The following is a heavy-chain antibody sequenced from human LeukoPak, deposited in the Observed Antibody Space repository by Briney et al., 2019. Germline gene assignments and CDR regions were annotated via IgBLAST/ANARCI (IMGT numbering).Heavy chain of an antibody. CDR3: ATGGWYGTWFDP. J-gene: IGHJ5*02. CDR1: GYTFTNYY. CDR2: ITPSGGST. Sequence: ASVKVSCKASGYTFTNYYMHWVRQAPGQGLEWLGLITPSGGSTWYAQKFQGRVTMTRDMSTSTDYMELSSLRSEDTAVYYCATGGWYGTWFDPWGQGTLVTVSS. V-gene: IGHV1-46*01. D-gene: IGHD6-19*01.